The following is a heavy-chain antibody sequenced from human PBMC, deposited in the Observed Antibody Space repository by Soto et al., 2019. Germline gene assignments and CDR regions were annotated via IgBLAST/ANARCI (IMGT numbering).Heavy chain of an antibody. CDR2: IYYSGST. Sequence: QVQLQESGPGLVKPSETLSLTCTVSGGSISSYYWSWFRHPPGKGLKWMGYIYYSGSTNYNPSLKSRVTISVDTSKNQFSLKLSSVTAADTAVYYCASMGATPRYFDYWGQGTLVTVSS. J-gene: IGHJ4*02. V-gene: IGHV4-59*01. D-gene: IGHD1-26*01. CDR1: GGSISSYY. CDR3: ASMGATPRYFDY.